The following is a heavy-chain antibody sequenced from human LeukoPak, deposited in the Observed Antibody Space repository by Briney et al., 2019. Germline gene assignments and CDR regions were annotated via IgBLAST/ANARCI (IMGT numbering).Heavy chain of an antibody. CDR3: AKSGPYCSSTTCNYFDY. CDR2: ISGSAYST. V-gene: IGHV3-23*01. CDR1: RFTFSNFA. D-gene: IGHD2-2*01. Sequence: GGSLRLSCAASRFTFSNFAVSWVRQAPGKGLEWVSTISGSAYSTYYADSVKGRFTISRDNSKNALFLQMNSLSAEDTAVYYCAKSGPYCSSTTCNYFDYWGQGTLVTVSS. J-gene: IGHJ4*02.